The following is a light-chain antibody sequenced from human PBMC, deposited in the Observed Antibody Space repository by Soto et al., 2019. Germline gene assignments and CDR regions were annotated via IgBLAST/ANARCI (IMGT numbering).Light chain of an antibody. Sequence: AIQMTQSPSSLSASVGERVTITCRASQGIRTELGWYQQRPGESPKLLIYAASTLQSGVPSRFSGSGSGTDCTLSMSSLLPEDFATYYCLQYYKCPRTFVRGTKVEIK. V-gene: IGKV1-6*02. J-gene: IGKJ1*01. CDR2: AAS. CDR1: QGIRTE. CDR3: LQYYKCPRT.